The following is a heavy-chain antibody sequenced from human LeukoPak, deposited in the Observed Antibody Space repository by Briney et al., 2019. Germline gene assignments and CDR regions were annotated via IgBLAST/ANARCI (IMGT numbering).Heavy chain of an antibody. Sequence: GGSLRLSCAASGITVSNNYMTWVRQAPGKGLEWVSVIYIGGNTYYSDSVKGRFTISRDNSKNTLYLQMDSLRAEDTAVYYCARFLTPYCSSCPGDYWGQGTLVTVSS. CDR3: ARFLTPYCSSCPGDY. CDR1: GITVSNNY. V-gene: IGHV3-66*01. CDR2: IYIGGNT. D-gene: IGHD6-13*01. J-gene: IGHJ4*02.